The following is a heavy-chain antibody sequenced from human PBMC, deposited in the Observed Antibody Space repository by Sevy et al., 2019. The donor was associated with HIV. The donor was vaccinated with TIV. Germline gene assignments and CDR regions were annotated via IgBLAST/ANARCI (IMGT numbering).Heavy chain of an antibody. CDR1: GFTFTSYA. V-gene: IGHV3-23*01. CDR2: IDGSAINT. Sequence: GESLKISCAASGFTFTSYAMSWVRQAPGKGLEWVSSIDGSAINTYYADSVKGRFTISRDNSKNTLYLQMSSLRAEDTAVYYCGKVYGSGAPPYYYYYYMDVWGKGTTVTVSS. CDR3: GKVYGSGAPPYYYYYYMDV. J-gene: IGHJ6*03. D-gene: IGHD3-10*01.